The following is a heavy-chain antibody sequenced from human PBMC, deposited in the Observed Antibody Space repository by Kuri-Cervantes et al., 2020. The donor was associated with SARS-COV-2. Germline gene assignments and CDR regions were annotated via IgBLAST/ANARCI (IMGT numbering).Heavy chain of an antibody. CDR2: ISSNGGST. Sequence: GESLKISCAASGFTFSSYAMHWVRQAPGKGLEYVSAISSNGGSTYYANSVKGRFTISRDNAKNSLYLQMNSLRAEDTAVYYCARNLRSRYYAMDVWGQGTTVTVSS. CDR3: ARNLRSRYYAMDV. V-gene: IGHV3-64*01. J-gene: IGHJ6*02. CDR1: GFTFSSYA.